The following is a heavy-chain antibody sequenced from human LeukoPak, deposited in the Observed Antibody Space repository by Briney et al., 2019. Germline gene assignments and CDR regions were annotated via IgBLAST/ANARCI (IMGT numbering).Heavy chain of an antibody. CDR1: GGSISSYY. Sequence: SETLSLTCTVSGGSISSYYWSWIRQPAGKGLEWIGRIYTSGSTNYNPSLKSRVTISVDTSKNQFSLKLSSVTAADTAVYYCARGHFVLRFLEWLSPYYYYGMDVWGQGTTVTVSS. V-gene: IGHV4-4*07. D-gene: IGHD3-3*01. CDR3: ARGHFVLRFLEWLSPYYYYGMDV. J-gene: IGHJ6*02. CDR2: IYTSGST.